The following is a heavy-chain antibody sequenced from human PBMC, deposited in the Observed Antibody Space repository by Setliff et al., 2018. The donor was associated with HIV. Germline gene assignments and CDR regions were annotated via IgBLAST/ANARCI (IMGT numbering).Heavy chain of an antibody. J-gene: IGHJ6*03. CDR3: ARGSDCDATTCGDYYYMDV. CDR2: INFSGGT. V-gene: IGHV4-38-2*01. D-gene: IGHD2-2*01. CDR1: GYSISSDYC. Sequence: PSETLSLTCGVSGYSISSDYCWGWIRQSPGKGLEWIGEINFSGGTNYNPSLKSRVTISVDTSKNQLSLTLTSVTAADTAVYYCARGSDCDATTCGDYYYMDVWGKGTTVTVSS.